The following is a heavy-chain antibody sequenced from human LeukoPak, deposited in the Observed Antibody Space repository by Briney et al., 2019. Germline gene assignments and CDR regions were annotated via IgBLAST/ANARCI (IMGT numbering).Heavy chain of an antibody. D-gene: IGHD5-12*01. V-gene: IGHV3-66*02. CDR2: IDSGGST. CDR3: ARDRWVGGYDYFDY. CDR1: GFTVSSNY. J-gene: IGHJ4*02. Sequence: GGSLRLSCAASGFTVSSNYMSWVRQAPGKGLEWVSVIDSGGSTYYADSVKGRFTISRDNSKNTLYLQMNSLRAEDTAVYYCARDRWVGGYDYFDYWGQGTLVTVSS.